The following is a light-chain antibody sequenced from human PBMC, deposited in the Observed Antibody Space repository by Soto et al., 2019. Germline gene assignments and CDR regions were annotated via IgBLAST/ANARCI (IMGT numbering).Light chain of an antibody. Sequence: DIQMTQSPSTLSASVGDRVTITCRASQSINNWLAWYQQKPGKAPKLLIYKASSLESGVPSRFSGSGSGTAFTLSISSLQPDDFASYYCQQYNSYLTFGQGTKVEIK. CDR1: QSINNW. CDR3: QQYNSYLT. CDR2: KAS. V-gene: IGKV1-5*03. J-gene: IGKJ1*01.